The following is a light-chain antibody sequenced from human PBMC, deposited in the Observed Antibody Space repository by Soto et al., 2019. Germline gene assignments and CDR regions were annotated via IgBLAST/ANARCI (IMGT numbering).Light chain of an antibody. CDR2: GAS. CDR3: QQYNNWPYT. CDR1: QSVNSN. V-gene: IGKV3-15*01. J-gene: IGKJ2*01. Sequence: EIVMTQSPATLSVSPGERAALSCRASQSVNSNFAWYQQKPGQAPRLLIYGASTRATDIPARFSGSGSGTEFTLTISRLQSEDFAVYYCQQYNNWPYTFGQGTKLEIK.